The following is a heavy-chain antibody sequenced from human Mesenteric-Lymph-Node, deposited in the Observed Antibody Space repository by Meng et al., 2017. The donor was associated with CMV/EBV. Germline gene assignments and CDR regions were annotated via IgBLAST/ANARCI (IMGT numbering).Heavy chain of an antibody. J-gene: IGHJ3*01. CDR2: IYPGDSAT. CDR1: GYTFINYW. D-gene: IGHD6-19*01. V-gene: IGHV5-51*01. Sequence: KVSCKGSGYTFINYWIAWVRQMPGKGLEWMGIIYPGDSATIYSPSFQGQVTFSVDLSVSAAYLQWSRLKTSDTAMYFCASSSGYSSPGDAFDVWGQGTMVTVSS. CDR3: ASSSGYSSPGDAFDV.